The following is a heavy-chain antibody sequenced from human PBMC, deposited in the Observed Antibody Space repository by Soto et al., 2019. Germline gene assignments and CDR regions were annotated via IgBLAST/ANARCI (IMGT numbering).Heavy chain of an antibody. CDR3: AKEYDFWSGPAI. CDR1: GFSFSSYG. J-gene: IGHJ3*02. D-gene: IGHD3-3*01. V-gene: IGHV3-30*18. CDR2: ISFNGISS. Sequence: GGSLRLSCVASGFSFSSYGMQWVRQTPGKGLEWVAVISFNGISSYYGDSVRGRFTISRDDSKNTLYLQMNSLTPEDTAVYYCAKEYDFWSGPAIWGQGTMVTVSS.